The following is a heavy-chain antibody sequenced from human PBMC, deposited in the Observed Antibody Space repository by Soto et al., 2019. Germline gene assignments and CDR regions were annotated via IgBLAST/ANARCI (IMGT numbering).Heavy chain of an antibody. CDR3: AREKEADSGDYNAFDI. CDR1: GDSINNGDCY. CDR2: IYYSGSK. Sequence: PSETLSLTCTVSGDSINNGDCYWSWLRQLPGKGLEWIGYIYYSGSKYYNPSLKSRVSMSVDTSKNHFSLNLTSVTAADTAVYYCAREKEADSGDYNAFDIWGQGTVVTVSS. D-gene: IGHD4-17*01. V-gene: IGHV4-30-4*01. J-gene: IGHJ3*02.